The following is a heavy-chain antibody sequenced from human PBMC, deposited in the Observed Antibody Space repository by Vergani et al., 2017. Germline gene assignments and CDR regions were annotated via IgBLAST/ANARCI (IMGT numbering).Heavy chain of an antibody. CDR1: GFTFSSYA. Sequence: EVQLLESGGGLVQPGGSLRLSCAASGFTFSSYAMSWVRQAPGKGLEWVSAISGSGGSTYYADSVKGRFPISRDNSKNTLYLQMNSLRAEDMAVYYCAKDGIGDGYNSDAFDIWGQGTMVTVSS. D-gene: IGHD5-24*01. CDR3: AKDGIGDGYNSDAFDI. V-gene: IGHV3-23*01. J-gene: IGHJ3*02. CDR2: ISGSGGST.